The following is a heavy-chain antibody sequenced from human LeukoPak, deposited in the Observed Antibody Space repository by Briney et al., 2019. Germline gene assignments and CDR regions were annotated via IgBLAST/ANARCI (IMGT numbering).Heavy chain of an antibody. Sequence: ASVKVSCKTSGYTFSNYGISWVRQAPGQGLEWMGWITAYNGNRLYAQRFQGRITLTTDTSTSTSYMELRSLRSDDTAVYYCARRPSSRYSSSWYDYWGQRTLVTVYS. J-gene: IGHJ4*02. CDR3: ARRPSSRYSSSWYDY. D-gene: IGHD6-13*01. CDR1: GYTFSNYG. V-gene: IGHV1-18*01. CDR2: ITAYNGNR.